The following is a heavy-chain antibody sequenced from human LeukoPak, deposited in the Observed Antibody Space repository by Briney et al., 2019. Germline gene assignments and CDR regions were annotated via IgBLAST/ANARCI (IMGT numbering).Heavy chain of an antibody. J-gene: IGHJ4*02. D-gene: IGHD1-14*01. CDR1: GGSISYYY. V-gene: IGHV4-4*09. Sequence: SETLSLTCTVSGGSISYYYWSWIRQPPGKGLEWIGYIYSSGTTIYNPSLKSRVTISVDASKNRFSLKLNSVTAADTAVYYCASRVNRVFDYWGQGTLVSVSS. CDR3: ASRVNRVFDY. CDR2: IYSSGTT.